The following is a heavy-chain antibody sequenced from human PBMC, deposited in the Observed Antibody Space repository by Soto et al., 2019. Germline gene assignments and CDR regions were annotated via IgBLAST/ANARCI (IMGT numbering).Heavy chain of an antibody. Sequence: QVQLVQSGAEVKKPGSSVKVSCKAPGGTFSSYAISWVRQAPGQGLEWMGGIIPIFGTAKYAQKFRGRVTITADESTSTGYMEVSRLRSEDTAVYYCARSQSGSSSLDTYYYYYYGMDVWGQGTTVTVSS. CDR2: IIPIFGTA. CDR1: GGTFSSYA. V-gene: IGHV1-69*01. J-gene: IGHJ6*02. CDR3: ARSQSGSSSLDTYYYYYYGMDV. D-gene: IGHD2-15*01.